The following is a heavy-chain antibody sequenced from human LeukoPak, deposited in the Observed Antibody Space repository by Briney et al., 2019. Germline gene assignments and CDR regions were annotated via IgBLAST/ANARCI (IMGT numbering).Heavy chain of an antibody. Sequence: GESLKISCKGSGYNFTSYWIGWVRQMPGKGPVWVARINDDGSDTVYADSVKGRSTISRDDAKNMLFLQMNSLRGEDTAVYHCVRGGPSTWFWGQGTLVTVSS. CDR2: INDDGSDT. CDR1: GYNFTSYW. J-gene: IGHJ4*02. V-gene: IGHV3-74*01. CDR3: VRGGPSTWF. D-gene: IGHD3-22*01.